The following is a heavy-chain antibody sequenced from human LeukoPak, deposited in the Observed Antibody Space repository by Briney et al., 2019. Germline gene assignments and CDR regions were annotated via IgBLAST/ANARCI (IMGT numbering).Heavy chain of an antibody. Sequence: GRSLRLSCAASGFTFSSYGMHWVRQAPGKGLEWVAVIWYDGSNKYYADSVKGRFTISRDNSKNTLYLQMNSLRAEDTAVYYCAKNGPDCSSTSCYEDYYYYYMDVWGKGTTVTVSS. V-gene: IGHV3-33*06. J-gene: IGHJ6*03. CDR1: GFTFSSYG. CDR2: IWYDGSNK. D-gene: IGHD2-2*01. CDR3: AKNGPDCSSTSCYEDYYYYYMDV.